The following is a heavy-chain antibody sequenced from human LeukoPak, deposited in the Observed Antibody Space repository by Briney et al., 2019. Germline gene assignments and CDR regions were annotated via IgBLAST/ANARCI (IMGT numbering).Heavy chain of an antibody. Sequence: ASVKVSCKASGYTFTRYYMHWVLHAPGQRLEWIGRIRPSGGSGRYAQKFQGRVTMTRDTSTSTVYMEVSSLRSEDTAVYYCARLAEYDSSGYLSYWGQGTLVTVSS. J-gene: IGHJ4*02. CDR1: GYTFTRYY. CDR3: ARLAEYDSSGYLSY. CDR2: IRPSGGSG. D-gene: IGHD3-22*01. V-gene: IGHV1-46*01.